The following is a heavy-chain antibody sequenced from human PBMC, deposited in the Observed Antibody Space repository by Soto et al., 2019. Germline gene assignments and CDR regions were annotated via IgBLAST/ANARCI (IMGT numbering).Heavy chain of an antibody. CDR2: IHYSGST. V-gene: IGHV4-59*01. J-gene: IGHJ4*02. CDR3: ARGSAAGTKSPFDY. CDR1: GGSISGYY. Sequence: SETLSRTCTVSGGSISGYYWSWIRQSPGKGLEWIGYIHYSGSTNYNPSLKSRVTISVDTSKNQLSLKLSSVTAADTAVYYCARGSAAGTKSPFDYWGQGTLVTVS. D-gene: IGHD6-13*01.